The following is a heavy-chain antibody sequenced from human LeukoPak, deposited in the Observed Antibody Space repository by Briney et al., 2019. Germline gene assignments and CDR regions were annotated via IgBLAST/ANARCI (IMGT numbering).Heavy chain of an antibody. J-gene: IGHJ5*02. CDR2: ISGSGGST. V-gene: IGHV3-23*01. CDR1: GFTFSSYA. CDR3: AKPTGYCSSTSCYGFDP. Sequence: GGSLRLSCAASGFTFSSYAMSWVRQAPGKGLEWVSAISGSGGSTYYADSVKGRFTIPRDNSKNTLYLQMNSLRAEDTAVYYCAKPTGYCSSTSCYGFDPWGQGTLVTVSS. D-gene: IGHD2-2*01.